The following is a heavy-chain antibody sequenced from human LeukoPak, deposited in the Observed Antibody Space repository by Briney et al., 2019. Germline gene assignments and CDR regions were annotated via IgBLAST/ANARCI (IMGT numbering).Heavy chain of an antibody. CDR3: ARCVESTMTGCAFDI. Sequence: PGGSLRLSCAASGFTFSSYEMNWVRQAPGKGLEWVSSISTSSSYIYYSDSVKGRFTISRDNARNSLYLQMNSLRADDTAVYYCARCVESTMTGCAFDIWGQGTMVTVSS. V-gene: IGHV3-21*01. J-gene: IGHJ3*02. CDR2: ISTSSSYI. D-gene: IGHD3-22*01. CDR1: GFTFSSYE.